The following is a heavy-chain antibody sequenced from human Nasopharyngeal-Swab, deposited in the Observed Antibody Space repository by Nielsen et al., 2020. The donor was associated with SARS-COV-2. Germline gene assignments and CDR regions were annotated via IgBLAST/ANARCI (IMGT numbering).Heavy chain of an antibody. V-gene: IGHV4-39*01. D-gene: IGHD6-13*01. J-gene: IGHJ6*03. CDR3: ARIIAAAGTVGYMDV. Sequence: IRQPPGKGLEWIGSIYYSGSTYYNPSLKSRVTISVDTSKNQFSLKLSSVTAADTAVYYCARIIAAAGTVGYMDVWGKGTTVTVSS. CDR2: IYYSGST.